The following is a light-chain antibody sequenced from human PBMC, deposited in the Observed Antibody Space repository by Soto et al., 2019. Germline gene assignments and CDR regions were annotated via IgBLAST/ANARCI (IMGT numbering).Light chain of an antibody. CDR2: EVT. V-gene: IGLV2-8*01. J-gene: IGLJ2*01. CDR1: SSDVGGYSY. Sequence: QSALTQPPSASGSPGQSVTISCTGTSSDVGGYSYVSWYQHHPGKAPKLMIYEVTKRPSGVPDRFSGSKSGYTASLTVSGLHAEDEADYYCSSYADNNNLLFGGGTKVTVL. CDR3: SSYADNNNLL.